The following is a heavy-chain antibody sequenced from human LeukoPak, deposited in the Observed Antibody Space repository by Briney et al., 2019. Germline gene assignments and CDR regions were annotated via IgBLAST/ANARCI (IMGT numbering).Heavy chain of an antibody. J-gene: IGHJ4*02. D-gene: IGHD3-16*01. CDR1: GGSISNYY. CDR3: ARDLRAAY. CDR2: IFYRGTT. Sequence: SETLSLTCTVSGGSISNYYWNWIRQPPGKGLEWIGYIFYRGTTTYNPSLKSRVTISVDTSKNQFSLKLSSVTAADTAVYYCARDLRAAYWGQGTLVTVSS. V-gene: IGHV4-59*01.